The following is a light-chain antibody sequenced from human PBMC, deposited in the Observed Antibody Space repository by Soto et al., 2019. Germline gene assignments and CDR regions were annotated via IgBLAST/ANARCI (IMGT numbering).Light chain of an antibody. Sequence: EIALTQSPGTLSLSLGDRATLSCRASQSVSSSYLAWYQQKPGQAHRLLIYGASSTATGIPDRFSGSGSGTDFTLTISRLEPEDFAVYYCQQYGSSPNTFGQGTKLEIK. J-gene: IGKJ2*01. CDR1: QSVSSSY. V-gene: IGKV3-20*01. CDR3: QQYGSSPNT. CDR2: GAS.